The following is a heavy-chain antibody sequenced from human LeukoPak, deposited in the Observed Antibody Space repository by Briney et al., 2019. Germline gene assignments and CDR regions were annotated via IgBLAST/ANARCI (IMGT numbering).Heavy chain of an antibody. V-gene: IGHV1-8*01. CDR2: MNPNSGNI. J-gene: IGHJ4*02. Sequence: GASVKVSCKASGDSFTSYDISWVRQATGQGLEWMGWMNPNSGNIGYAHKFQGRLTMTRNTSRGTAYMELRSLTSDDTAVYYCVRTAGIFWSGAYYFDSWGQGTLVTVSS. CDR3: VRTAGIFWSGAYYFDS. CDR1: GDSFTSYD. D-gene: IGHD3-3*01.